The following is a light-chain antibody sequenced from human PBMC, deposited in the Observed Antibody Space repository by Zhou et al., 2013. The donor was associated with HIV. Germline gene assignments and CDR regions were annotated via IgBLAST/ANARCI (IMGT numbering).Light chain of an antibody. J-gene: IGKJ1*01. CDR2: KAS. Sequence: DIQMTQSPSTLSASVGDRVTITCRASKSISSWLAWYQQKPGKAPNLLIYKASSLESGVPSRFSGSGSGTEFTLTISSLQPDDFATYYCQQTNSFPRSFGQGTKVQIK. CDR3: QQTNSFPRS. CDR1: KSISSW. V-gene: IGKV1-5*03.